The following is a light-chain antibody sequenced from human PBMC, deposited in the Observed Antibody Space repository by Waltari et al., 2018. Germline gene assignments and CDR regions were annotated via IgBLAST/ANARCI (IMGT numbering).Light chain of an antibody. CDR3: HQYNGSPQS. V-gene: IGKV3-20*01. CDR1: QSLTSNY. Sequence: EIVLTHSPGTLSLSPGERTTLSCRASQSLTSNYLAWYQQKPGQAPRLLIYGVFSRATGIPDRFSGSGSGTDFTLTISRLETEDFAVYYCHQYNGSPQSFGQGTKLEIK. CDR2: GVF. J-gene: IGKJ2*01.